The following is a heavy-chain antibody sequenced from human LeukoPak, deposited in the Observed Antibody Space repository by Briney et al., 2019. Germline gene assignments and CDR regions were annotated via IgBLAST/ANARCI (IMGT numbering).Heavy chain of an antibody. CDR1: GFTLSSYA. J-gene: IGHJ4*02. CDR3: AKAPMVRGVWYFDY. Sequence: PGGSLRLSCAASGFTLSSYAMSWVRQAPGKGLEWVSAISGSGGSTYYADSVKGRFTISRDNSKNTLYLQMNSLRAEDTAVYYCAKAPMVRGVWYFDYWGQGTLVTVSS. CDR2: ISGSGGST. D-gene: IGHD3-10*01. V-gene: IGHV3-23*01.